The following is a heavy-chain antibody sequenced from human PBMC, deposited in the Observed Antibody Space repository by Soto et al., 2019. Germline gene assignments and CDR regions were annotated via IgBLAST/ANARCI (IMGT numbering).Heavy chain of an antibody. D-gene: IGHD3-3*01. J-gene: IGHJ3*02. V-gene: IGHV3-49*03. Sequence: GGSLRLSCTASGFTFDDYAMSWFRQAPGKGLEWVGFIRSKAYGGTTEYAASVKGRFTISRDDSKSIAYLQMNSLKTEDTAVYYCTRDGPITIFGDPQDALDIWGQGTMVTVSS. CDR3: TRDGPITIFGDPQDALDI. CDR1: GFTFDDYA. CDR2: IRSKAYGGTT.